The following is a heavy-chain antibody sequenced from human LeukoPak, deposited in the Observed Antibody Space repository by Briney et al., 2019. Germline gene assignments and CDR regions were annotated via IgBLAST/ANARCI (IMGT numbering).Heavy chain of an antibody. CDR2: IAHHGNNK. CDR3: AKDGSWSCTD. D-gene: IGHD2-8*02. J-gene: IGHJ4*02. Sequence: PGGSLRLSCGASGFTFSSSAMHWVRQGPGKGLEWVAYIAHHGNNKYYADSVKGRFTISRDNSKGSLYLQMNILRADDTAVYYCAKDGSWSCTDWGQGTLVRVSS. CDR1: GFTFSSSA. V-gene: IGHV3-30*02.